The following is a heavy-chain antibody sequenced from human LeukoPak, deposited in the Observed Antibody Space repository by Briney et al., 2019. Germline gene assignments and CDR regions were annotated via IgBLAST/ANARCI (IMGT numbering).Heavy chain of an antibody. CDR2: ISYDGSHK. D-gene: IGHD3-10*01. Sequence: GRSLRLSCAASGFTFSSYAMHWVRQAPGKGLEWVAVISYDGSHKYYADSVKGRFTISRDNSKNTLYLQMNSLRAEDTAVYYCARDRLLWFGELSPDAFDIWGQGTMVTVSS. CDR1: GFTFSSYA. J-gene: IGHJ3*02. CDR3: ARDRLLWFGELSPDAFDI. V-gene: IGHV3-30*04.